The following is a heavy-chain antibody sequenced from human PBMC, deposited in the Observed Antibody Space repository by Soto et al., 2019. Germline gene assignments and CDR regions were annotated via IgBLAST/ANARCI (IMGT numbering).Heavy chain of an antibody. CDR3: AKRPYDFKDWFDP. CDR2: ISYDGSNK. J-gene: IGHJ5*02. Sequence: QVQLVESGGGVVQPGRSLRLSCAASGFTFSSYGMHWVRQAPGKGLEWVAVISYDGSNKYYADSVKGRVTISRDNSKNTMYLQMNSLRAEDTAVYYCAKRPYDFKDWFDPWGQGTLVTVSS. CDR1: GFTFSSYG. D-gene: IGHD3-3*01. V-gene: IGHV3-30*18.